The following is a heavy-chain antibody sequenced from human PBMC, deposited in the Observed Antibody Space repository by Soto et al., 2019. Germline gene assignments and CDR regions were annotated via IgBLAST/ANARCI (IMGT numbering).Heavy chain of an antibody. Sequence: GGSLRLSCAAPGFTFSSYGMHWVRQAPGKGLEWVAVISYDGSNKYYADSVKCRITISRDNSKNTLYLQVNSQRAEETAVYYCEKDEFPVGYYYGSGTYYTLPYGMDVWGQGTTVTVSS. D-gene: IGHD3-10*01. J-gene: IGHJ6*02. CDR2: ISYDGSNK. V-gene: IGHV3-30*18. CDR1: GFTFSSYG. CDR3: EKDEFPVGYYYGSGTYYTLPYGMDV.